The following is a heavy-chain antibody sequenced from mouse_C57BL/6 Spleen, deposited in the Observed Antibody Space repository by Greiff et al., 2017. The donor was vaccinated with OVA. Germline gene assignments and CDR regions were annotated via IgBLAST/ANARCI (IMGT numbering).Heavy chain of an antibody. CDR2: IYPGDGDT. CDR3: AVLLRGGFAY. V-gene: IGHV1-80*01. Sequence: VQLQQSGAELVKPGASVKISCKASGYAFSSYWMNWVKQRPGKGLEWIGKIYPGDGDTNYNGKFKGKATLTADNSSSTAYMQLSSLTSEDSAVYFCAVLLRGGFAYWGQGTLVTVSA. CDR1: GYAFSSYW. D-gene: IGHD1-1*01. J-gene: IGHJ3*01.